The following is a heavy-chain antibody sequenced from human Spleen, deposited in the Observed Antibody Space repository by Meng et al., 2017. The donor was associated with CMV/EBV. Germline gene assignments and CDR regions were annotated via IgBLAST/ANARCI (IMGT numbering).Heavy chain of an antibody. V-gene: IGHV3-7*01. D-gene: IGHD2-2*02. J-gene: IGHJ4*02. CDR3: ARDIPFLNYFDS. CDR2: IKQDGSEK. CDR1: GFIFSRFW. Sequence: SCAASGFIFSRFWMSWVRQAPGKGLEWVANIKQDGSEKNYVDSVKGRFTISRDNARNSVYLQMNNLRGEDTALYYCARDIPFLNYFDSWGQGTLVTVSS.